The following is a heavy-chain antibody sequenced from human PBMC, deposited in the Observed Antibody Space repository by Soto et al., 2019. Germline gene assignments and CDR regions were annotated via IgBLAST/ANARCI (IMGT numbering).Heavy chain of an antibody. D-gene: IGHD6-19*01. J-gene: IGHJ4*02. Sequence: GGSLRLSCAASGFTFSDYYMSWIRQAPGKGLEWVSYISSSGSTIYYADSVKGRFTISRDNAKNSLYLQMNSLRAEDTAVYYCARDRRSWLTQSGIDYWGQGTLVTVSS. V-gene: IGHV3-11*01. CDR3: ARDRRSWLTQSGIDY. CDR2: ISSSGSTI. CDR1: GFTFSDYY.